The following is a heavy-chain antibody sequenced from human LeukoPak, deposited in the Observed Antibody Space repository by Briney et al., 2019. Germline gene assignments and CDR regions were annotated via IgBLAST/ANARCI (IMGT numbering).Heavy chain of an antibody. CDR2: IYYSGST. Sequence: PSETLSLTCTVSGGSISSSSYYWGWIRQPPGKGLEWIGSIYYSGSTYYNPSLKSRVTISVDTSKNQFSLKLSSVTAADTAVYYCARERWELQLQTRASFDYWGQGTLVTVSS. V-gene: IGHV4-39*07. CDR1: GGSISSSSYY. D-gene: IGHD1-26*01. CDR3: ARERWELQLQTRASFDY. J-gene: IGHJ4*02.